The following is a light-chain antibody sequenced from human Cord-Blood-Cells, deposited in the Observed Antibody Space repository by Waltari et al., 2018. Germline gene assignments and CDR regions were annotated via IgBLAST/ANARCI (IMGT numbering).Light chain of an antibody. J-gene: IGLJ3*02. CDR3: CSYAGSSTWV. CDR2: EGS. CDR1: SRDVGSYNL. Sequence: QSAVTQPASVSGSPGQSITISCTGTSRDVGSYNLVSWYQQPPGKAPKLMLYEGSKRPSGVSNRFSGSKSGNTASLTISGLQAEDEADYYCCSYAGSSTWVFGGGTKLTVL. V-gene: IGLV2-23*01.